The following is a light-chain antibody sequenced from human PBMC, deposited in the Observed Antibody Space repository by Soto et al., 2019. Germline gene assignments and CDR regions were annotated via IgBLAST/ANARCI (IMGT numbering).Light chain of an antibody. J-gene: IGKJ1*01. Sequence: VLTQSPGTLSLSPGERATLSCRASRSVINNYLAWYQQKPGQAPRLLIYGASTRATGIPDRFSGSGSGTDFTLTISRLESEDFAVYYCQQYGSSPRTFGQGTKVDTK. CDR2: GAS. CDR3: QQYGSSPRT. CDR1: RSVINNY. V-gene: IGKV3-20*01.